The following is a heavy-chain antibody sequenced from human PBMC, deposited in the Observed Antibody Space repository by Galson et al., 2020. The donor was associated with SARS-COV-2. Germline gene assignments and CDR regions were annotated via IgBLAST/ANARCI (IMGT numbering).Heavy chain of an antibody. CDR3: SRSIVTAYYFSYMDV. V-gene: IGHV4-4*02. CDR1: GGSIRSSDW. Sequence: SKTLSLTCAVSGGSIRSSDWWGWVRQPPGKGLEWIGEIFHSGYTNYNPSLKSRVTMSLDTSKNQFSLKLSSVTAADTALYYGSRSIVTAYYFSYMDVWGKGTTVTVSS. J-gene: IGHJ6*03. CDR2: IFHSGYT. D-gene: IGHD1-26*01.